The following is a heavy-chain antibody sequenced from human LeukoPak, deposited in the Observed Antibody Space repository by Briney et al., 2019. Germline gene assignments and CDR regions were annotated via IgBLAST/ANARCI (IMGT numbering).Heavy chain of an antibody. J-gene: IGHJ4*02. Sequence: SETLSLTCTVSGGSISSYYWSWIRQPAGKGLEWIGRIYTSGSTNYNPSLKSRVTMSVDTSKNQFSLKLSSVTAADTAVYYCARVGYYHILTGYSAPGYFDYWGQGTLVTVSS. CDR2: IYTSGST. CDR1: GGSISSYY. CDR3: ARVGYYHILTGYSAPGYFDY. D-gene: IGHD3-9*01. V-gene: IGHV4-4*07.